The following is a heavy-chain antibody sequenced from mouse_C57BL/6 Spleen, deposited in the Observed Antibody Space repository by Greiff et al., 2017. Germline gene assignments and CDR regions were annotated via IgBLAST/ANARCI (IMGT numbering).Heavy chain of an antibody. Sequence: QVQLQQPGAELVRPGTSVKLSCKASGYTFTSYWMHWVKQRPGQGLEWIGEIDPSDSYTNYNQKFKGKATLTGDTSASTAYMQLSSLTSEYSAVYYGARNEGDWGQGTTLTVSS. CDR2: IDPSDSYT. J-gene: IGHJ2*01. V-gene: IGHV1-59*01. CDR1: GYTFTSYW. CDR3: ARNEGD.